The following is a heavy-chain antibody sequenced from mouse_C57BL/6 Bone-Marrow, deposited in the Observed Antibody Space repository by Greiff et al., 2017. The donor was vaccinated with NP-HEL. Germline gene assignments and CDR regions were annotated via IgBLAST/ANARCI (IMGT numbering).Heavy chain of an antibody. CDR1: GYTFTSYG. J-gene: IGHJ4*01. D-gene: IGHD2-12*01. CDR2: IYPRSGNT. Sequence: VKLQESGAELARPGASVKLSCKASGYTFTSYGISWVKQRTGQGLEWIGEIYPRSGNTYYNEKFKGKATLTADKSSSTAYMELRSLTSEDSAVYFCARDSYYDYAMDYWGQGTSVTVSS. CDR3: ARDSYYDYAMDY. V-gene: IGHV1-81*01.